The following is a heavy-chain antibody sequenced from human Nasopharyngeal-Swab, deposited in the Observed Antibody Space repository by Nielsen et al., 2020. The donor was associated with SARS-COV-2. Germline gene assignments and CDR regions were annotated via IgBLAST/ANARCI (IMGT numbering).Heavy chain of an antibody. V-gene: IGHV3-21*01. CDR1: GFTFSSYS. CDR2: VSSSSSYI. D-gene: IGHD6-19*01. Sequence: GESLKISCAASGFTFSSYSMNWVRQAPGKGLEWVSSVSSSSSYIYYTDSVKGRFTISRDNAKNSLYLQMNSLRDEDTAVYYCARDYSSGWYDEDSSDAFDIWGQGTMVTVSS. CDR3: ARDYSSGWYDEDSSDAFDI. J-gene: IGHJ3*02.